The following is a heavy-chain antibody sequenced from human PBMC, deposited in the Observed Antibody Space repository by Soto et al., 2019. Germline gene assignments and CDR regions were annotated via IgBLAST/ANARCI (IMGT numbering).Heavy chain of an antibody. CDR2: INPSGGST. CDR1: GYTFTSYY. V-gene: IGHV1-46*03. D-gene: IGHD3-16*02. Sequence: ASVKVSCKASGYTFTSYYMHWVRQAPGQGLEWMRIINPSGGSTSYAQKFHGRVTMTRDTSTSTVYMELSSLRSEDTAVYYCARGNLGELSSGSQYYYYYGMDVWGQGTTVTVSS. J-gene: IGHJ6*02. CDR3: ARGNLGELSSGSQYYYYYGMDV.